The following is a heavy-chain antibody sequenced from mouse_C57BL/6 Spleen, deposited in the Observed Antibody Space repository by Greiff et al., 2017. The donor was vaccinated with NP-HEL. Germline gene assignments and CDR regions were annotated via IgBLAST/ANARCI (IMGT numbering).Heavy chain of an antibody. J-gene: IGHJ4*01. D-gene: IGHD1-1*01. CDR2: IYPGDGDT. CDR1: GYAFSSSW. Sequence: QVQLKESGPELVKPGASVKISCKASGYAFSSSWMNWVKQRPGKGLEWIGRIYPGDGDTNYNGKFKGKATLTADKSSSTAYMQLSSLTSEDSAVYFCARDYGSSPYAMDYWGKGTSVTVSS. V-gene: IGHV1-82*01. CDR3: ARDYGSSPYAMDY.